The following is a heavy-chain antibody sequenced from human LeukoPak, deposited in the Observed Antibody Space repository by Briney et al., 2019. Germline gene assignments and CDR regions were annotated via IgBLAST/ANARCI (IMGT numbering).Heavy chain of an antibody. CDR3: AREYHDSSGYLDY. J-gene: IGHJ4*02. V-gene: IGHV3-23*01. Sequence: GGSLRLSCAASGFTFRRYGMTWVRQAPGKGLDWVLSVSDSGRNTYYADSVKGRFTISRDNSRNTLYLQMNSLRAEDTAVYYCAREYHDSSGYLDYWGQGTLVTVSS. CDR1: GFTFRRYG. CDR2: VSDSGRNT. D-gene: IGHD3-22*01.